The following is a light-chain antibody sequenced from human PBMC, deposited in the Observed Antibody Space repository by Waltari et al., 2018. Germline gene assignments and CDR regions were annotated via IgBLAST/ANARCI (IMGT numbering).Light chain of an antibody. Sequence: QSALTQPRSVSGSPGQSVTISCTGTSSDVGGYNYVSWYQQHPGKAPKPMIYDVSKRPQGFPDRVSGCKCAKAAALTISGLKAEEEADYYCCSYAGSYTRVFGGGTKLTVL. V-gene: IGLV2-11*01. CDR3: CSYAGSYTRV. CDR2: DVS. CDR1: SSDVGGYNY. J-gene: IGLJ2*01.